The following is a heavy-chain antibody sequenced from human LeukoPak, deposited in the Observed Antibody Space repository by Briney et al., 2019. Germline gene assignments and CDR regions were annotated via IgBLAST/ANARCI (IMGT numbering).Heavy chain of an antibody. V-gene: IGHV5-51*01. CDR3: ARRKGCSSTSCYGMDV. D-gene: IGHD2-2*01. Sequence: GESLKISCKGSGYSFTSYWIGWVRQMPGKGLEWMGIIYPGDSDTRYSPSFQGQVTNSADKSTSTAYLQWSSLKASDTAMYYCARRKGCSSTSCYGMDVWGQGTTVTVSS. CDR2: IYPGDSDT. J-gene: IGHJ6*02. CDR1: GYSFTSYW.